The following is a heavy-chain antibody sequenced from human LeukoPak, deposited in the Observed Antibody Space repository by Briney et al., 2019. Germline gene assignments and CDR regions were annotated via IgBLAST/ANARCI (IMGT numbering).Heavy chain of an antibody. Sequence: GGSLRLSCAVSGITLSNYGMSWVRQAPGKGLEWGAGISDSGGRTNYADSVKGRFTISRDNPKNTLYLQKNSLRAEDTAVYFCAKRGVVIRVILVGFHKEAYYFDSWGQGALVTVSS. J-gene: IGHJ4*02. CDR1: GITLSNYG. V-gene: IGHV3-23*01. CDR3: AKRGVVIRVILVGFHKEAYYFDS. CDR2: ISDSGGRT. D-gene: IGHD3-22*01.